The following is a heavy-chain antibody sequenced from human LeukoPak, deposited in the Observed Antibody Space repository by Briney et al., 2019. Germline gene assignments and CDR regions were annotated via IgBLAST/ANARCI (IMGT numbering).Heavy chain of an antibody. J-gene: IGHJ4*02. D-gene: IGHD3-10*01. CDR1: GGSISSGGYS. CDR2: IHHSGST. Sequence: SETLSLTCAVSGGSISSGGYSWSWIRQPPGKGLEWIGYIHHSGSTYYNPSLKSRVTISVDRSKNQFSLKLSSVTAADTAVYYCARAAFVWFGELTYYFDYWGQGTLVTVSS. V-gene: IGHV4-30-2*01. CDR3: ARAAFVWFGELTYYFDY.